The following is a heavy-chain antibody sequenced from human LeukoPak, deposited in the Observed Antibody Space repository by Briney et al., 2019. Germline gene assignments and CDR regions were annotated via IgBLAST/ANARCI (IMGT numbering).Heavy chain of an antibody. CDR1: GGSISSYY. J-gene: IGHJ4*02. D-gene: IGHD3-22*01. CDR2: IYYSGST. CDR3: ARSTYYYDSSGYYPYFDY. Sequence: SETLSLTCTVSGGSISSYYWSWIRQPPGKGLEWIGYIYYSGSTNYNPSLKSRVTISVDTSKNQFSLKLSSVTAADTAVYYCARSTYYYDSSGYYPYFDYWGQGTLVTVSS. V-gene: IGHV4-59*01.